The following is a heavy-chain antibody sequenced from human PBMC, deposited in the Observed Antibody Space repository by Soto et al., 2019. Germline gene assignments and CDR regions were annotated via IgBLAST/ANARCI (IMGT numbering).Heavy chain of an antibody. CDR3: ASRLGRHQLRPDYYYYGMDV. CDR2: IIPIFGTA. V-gene: IGHV1-69*13. D-gene: IGHD4-17*01. Sequence: SVKVSCKASGGTFSSYAISWVRQAPGQGLEWMGGIIPIFGTANYAQKFQGRVTITADESTSTAYMELSSLRSEDTAVYYCASRLGRHQLRPDYYYYGMDVWGQGTTVTVSS. J-gene: IGHJ6*02. CDR1: GGTFSSYA.